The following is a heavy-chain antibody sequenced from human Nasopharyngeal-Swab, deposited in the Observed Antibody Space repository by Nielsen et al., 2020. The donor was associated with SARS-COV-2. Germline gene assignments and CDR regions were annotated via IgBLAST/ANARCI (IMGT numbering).Heavy chain of an antibody. V-gene: IGHV3-23*01. CDR2: ISGSDYTT. D-gene: IGHD5-12*01. J-gene: IGHJ6*02. Sequence: GGSLRLSCAASGFTFRSYAISWVRQAPGKGLEWVSVISGSDYTTYYADSVKGRFTISRGNSKNTVNLQMNSLGVEDTAIYYCAKDRDSGDDSDDYYHYYGMDVWGQGTTVTVFS. CDR3: AKDRDSGDDSDDYYHYYGMDV. CDR1: GFTFRSYA.